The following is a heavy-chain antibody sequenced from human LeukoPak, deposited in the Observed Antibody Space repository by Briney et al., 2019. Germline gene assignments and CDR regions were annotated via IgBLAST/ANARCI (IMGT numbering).Heavy chain of an antibody. D-gene: IGHD1-26*01. V-gene: IGHV3-74*01. CDR3: ARLVITGRLDP. CDR2: INTDGSST. J-gene: IGHJ5*02. CDR1: GFTFSYYW. Sequence: GGSLRLSCTASGFTFSYYWMRWVRQAPGKGPVWVSRINTDGSSTTCADSVKGRFTISRDNAKNTLYLQMNSLRAEDTAVYYCARLVITGRLDPWGQGTLVTVSS.